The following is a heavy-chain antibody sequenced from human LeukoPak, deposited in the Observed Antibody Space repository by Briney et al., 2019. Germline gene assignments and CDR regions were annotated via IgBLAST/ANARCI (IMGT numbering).Heavy chain of an antibody. D-gene: IGHD6-19*01. CDR2: ISSSGSIT. CDR3: ARDWQWVFDY. Sequence: GGSLRLSCVASGFALSSHNINWVRQAPGKGLEWVSHISSSGSITYYGDSVKGRITISRDNAKNSVSLYMNSLRDEDTAVYYCARDWQWVFDYWGQGALVTVSS. J-gene: IGHJ4*02. V-gene: IGHV3-48*02. CDR1: GFALSSHN.